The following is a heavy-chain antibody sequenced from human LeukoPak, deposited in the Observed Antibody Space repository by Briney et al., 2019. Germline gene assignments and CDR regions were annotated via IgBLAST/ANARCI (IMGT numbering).Heavy chain of an antibody. J-gene: IGHJ6*03. D-gene: IGHD6-13*01. Sequence: PSETLSLTCTVSGGSISNFYWSWIRQPAGMGLEWIGRIYTSGSTNYNPSLKSRVTMSVNTSKNQFSLNLSSVTAADTAVYYCARVKLAGSSWNYYYYYYMDVWGKGTTVTVSS. CDR1: GGSISNFY. CDR3: ARVKLAGSSWNYYYYYYMDV. V-gene: IGHV4-4*07. CDR2: IYTSGST.